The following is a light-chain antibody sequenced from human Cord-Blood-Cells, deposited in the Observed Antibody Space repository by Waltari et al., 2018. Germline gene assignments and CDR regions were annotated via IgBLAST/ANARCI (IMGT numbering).Light chain of an antibody. CDR1: QSVSSN. Sequence: EIVMTQSPANLSVSPGERATLSCRASQSVSSNLAWYQQKPGQAHRLLIYGASTRATGIPARFSGSGSGTEFTLTISSLQSEDFAVYYCQQYNNWPLTFGGGTKVEIK. J-gene: IGKJ4*01. V-gene: IGKV3D-15*01. CDR3: QQYNNWPLT. CDR2: GAS.